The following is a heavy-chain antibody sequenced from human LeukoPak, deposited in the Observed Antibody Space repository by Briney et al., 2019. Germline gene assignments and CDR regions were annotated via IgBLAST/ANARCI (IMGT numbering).Heavy chain of an antibody. CDR2: ISYDGSNK. D-gene: IGHD2-8*02. V-gene: IGHV3-30*04. J-gene: IGHJ5*02. CDR1: GFTFSSYA. Sequence: GGSLRLSCAASGFTFSSYAMHWVRQAPGKGLEWVAVISYDGSNKYYADSVKGRFTISRDNSKSTLSLQMNSLRAEDTAIYYCATYRQVLLPFEPWGQGTLVTVSS. CDR3: ATYRQVLLPFEP.